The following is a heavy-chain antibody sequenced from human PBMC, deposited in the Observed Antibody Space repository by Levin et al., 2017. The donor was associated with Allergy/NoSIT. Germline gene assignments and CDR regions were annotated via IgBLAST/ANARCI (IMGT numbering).Heavy chain of an antibody. D-gene: IGHD5-12*01. CDR3: AKRQLKGGASGYDIFDY. CDR2: ISGSGGST. V-gene: IGHV3-23*01. J-gene: IGHJ4*02. Sequence: GGSLRLSCAASGFTFSSYAMSWVRQAPGKGLEWVSAISGSGGSTYYADSVKGRFTISRDNSKNTLYLQMNSLRAEDTAVYYCAKRQLKGGASGYDIFDYWGQGTLVTVSS. CDR1: GFTFSSYA.